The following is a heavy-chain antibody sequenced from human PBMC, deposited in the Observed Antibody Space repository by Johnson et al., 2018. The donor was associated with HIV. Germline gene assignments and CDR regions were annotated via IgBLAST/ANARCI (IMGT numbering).Heavy chain of an antibody. Sequence: VQLVESGGGLVKPGGSLILSCAASGFTFSDYYMNWIRQAPGKGLEWVSYISSSGSTIYYADSVKGRFTISRDNSKNTLYLQMNSLRGDDTAVYYCARATLGADDAFDICGQGTMVTVSS. CDR1: GFTFSDYY. CDR2: ISSSGSTI. CDR3: ARATLGADDAFDI. D-gene: IGHD1-26*01. J-gene: IGHJ3*02. V-gene: IGHV3-11*04.